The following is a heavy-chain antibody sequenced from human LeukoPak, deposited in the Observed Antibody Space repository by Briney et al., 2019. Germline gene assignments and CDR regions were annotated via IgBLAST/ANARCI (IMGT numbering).Heavy chain of an antibody. CDR3: ARGGGYSYGPEYFQH. CDR1: GGTFSSYA. CDR2: IIPIFGTA. Sequence: SVKVSCKASGGTFSSYAISWVRQAPAQGLKWMGGIIPIFGTANYAQKFQGRVTITADESTSTAYMELSSLRSEDTAVYYCARGGGYSYGPEYFQHWGQGTLVTVSS. J-gene: IGHJ1*01. D-gene: IGHD5-18*01. V-gene: IGHV1-69*13.